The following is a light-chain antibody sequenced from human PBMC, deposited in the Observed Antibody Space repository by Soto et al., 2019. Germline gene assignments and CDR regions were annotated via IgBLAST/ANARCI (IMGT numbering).Light chain of an antibody. CDR1: SSDVGGYNY. V-gene: IGLV2-11*01. J-gene: IGLJ3*02. Sequence: QSVLTQPRSVSGSPRQSVTISCTGTSSDVGGYNYVSWYQQHPGKAPKLMIYDVSKRPSGVPDRFSGSKSGNTASLTISGLQAEDEADYYCCSYAGSHWVFGGGTKLTVL. CDR2: DVS. CDR3: CSYAGSHWV.